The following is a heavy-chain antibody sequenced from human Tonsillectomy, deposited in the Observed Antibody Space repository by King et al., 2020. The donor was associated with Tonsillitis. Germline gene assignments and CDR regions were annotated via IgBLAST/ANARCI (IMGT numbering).Heavy chain of an antibody. CDR3: ARDGTGWSRED. Sequence: MQLQESGPELVKPSETLSLTCTVSGYSVSSTYCWDWLRQPPGKGLEWIGTICHNGMTFYNPSLKSRGTILLLTSKNQFSLKVTSVTAADTAVYYCARDGTGWSREDWGQGTLVTVSS. CDR1: GYSVSSTYC. J-gene: IGHJ4*02. D-gene: IGHD6-19*01. CDR2: ICHNGMT. V-gene: IGHV4-38-2*02.